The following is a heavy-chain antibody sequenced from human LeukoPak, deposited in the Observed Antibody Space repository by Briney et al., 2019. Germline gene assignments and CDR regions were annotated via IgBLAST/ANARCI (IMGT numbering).Heavy chain of an antibody. CDR2: IYHSGST. D-gene: IGHD6-25*01. V-gene: IGHV4-30-2*01. Sequence: TLSLTCTVSCGSISSGGYYWSWIRQPPGKGLEWIGYIYHSGSTYYNPSLKSRVTISVDRSKNQFSLKLSSVTAADTAVYYCARDGGTDSSGSPPDYFDYSGQGTLVTVSS. CDR1: CGSISSGGYY. CDR3: ARDGGTDSSGSPPDYFDY. J-gene: IGHJ4*02.